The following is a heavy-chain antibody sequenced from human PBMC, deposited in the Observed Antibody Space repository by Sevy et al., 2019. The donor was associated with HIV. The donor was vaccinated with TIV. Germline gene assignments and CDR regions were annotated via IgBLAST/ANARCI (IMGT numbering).Heavy chain of an antibody. D-gene: IGHD2-15*01. CDR1: GFSINNAW. Sequence: GGSLRLSCVTFGFSINNAWMSWVRQAPGKGLEWVGRIKSKTDGGTTDYAAPVKGRFTISRDDSKNTLYLQMNSLKTEDTAVYYCTIEGLYCTDDSCYSEGFYSWGQGTLVTVSS. V-gene: IGHV3-15*01. J-gene: IGHJ4*02. CDR3: TIEGLYCTDDSCYSEGFYS. CDR2: IKSKTDGGTT.